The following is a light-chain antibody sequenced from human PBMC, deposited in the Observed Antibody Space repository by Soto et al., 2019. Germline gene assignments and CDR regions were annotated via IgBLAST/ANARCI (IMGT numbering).Light chain of an antibody. V-gene: IGKV3-11*01. CDR1: QSVSSY. J-gene: IGKJ4*01. Sequence: EIVLTQSPATLSLSPGERATLSCRASQSVSSYLAWYQQKPGQAPRLLIYDASNRATGIPARFSGSGPGTDFTLTISSLEPEDFAFYYCQQRSNWPFTFGGGTKVEIK. CDR3: QQRSNWPFT. CDR2: DAS.